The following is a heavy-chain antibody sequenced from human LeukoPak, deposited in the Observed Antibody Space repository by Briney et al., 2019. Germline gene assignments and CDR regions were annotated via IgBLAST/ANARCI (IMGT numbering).Heavy chain of an antibody. V-gene: IGHV4-39*07. CDR3: ARERGYSSGWSDFDY. CDR2: INHSGST. J-gene: IGHJ4*02. Sequence: SETLSLTCTVSGVSIRRSSYYWGWIRQPPGKGLEWIGEINHSGSTNYNPSLKSRVTISVDTSKNQFSLKLSSVTAADTAVYYCARERGYSSGWSDFDYWGQGTLVTVSS. D-gene: IGHD6-19*01. CDR1: GVSIRRSSYY.